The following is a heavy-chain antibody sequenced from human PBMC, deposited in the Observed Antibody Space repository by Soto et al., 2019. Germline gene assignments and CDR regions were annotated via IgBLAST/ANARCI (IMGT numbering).Heavy chain of an antibody. CDR3: ARVRSGWDQRRHYWYFDL. Sequence: QSGGSLRLSCAASGFTFSSYWMSWVRQAPGKGLEWVANIKQDGSEKYYVDSVKGRFTISRDNAKNSLYLQMNSLRAEDTAVYYCARVRSGWDQRRHYWYFDLWGRGTLVTVSS. V-gene: IGHV3-7*01. CDR1: GFTFSSYW. J-gene: IGHJ2*01. CDR2: IKQDGSEK. D-gene: IGHD6-19*01.